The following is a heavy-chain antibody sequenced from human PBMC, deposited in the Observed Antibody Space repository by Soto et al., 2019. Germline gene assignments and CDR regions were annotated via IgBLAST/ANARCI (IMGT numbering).Heavy chain of an antibody. CDR1: GGYISSRSYY. Sequence: SETLSLPCTVPGGYISSRSYYWGWLRPPPGKGLEGLGRIYCSGSAYYNPSLRRRDTISVDTSKNQCSLKLTSVTAADTAVYYCARRVCSGGSYCYYFDYWGQGTLFTVSS. J-gene: IGHJ4*02. CDR2: IYCSGSA. V-gene: IGHV4-39*01. D-gene: IGHD2-15*01. CDR3: ARRVCSGGSYCYYFDY.